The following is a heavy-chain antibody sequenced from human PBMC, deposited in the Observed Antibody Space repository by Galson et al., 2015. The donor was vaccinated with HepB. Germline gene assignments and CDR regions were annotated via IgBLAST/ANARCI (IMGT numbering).Heavy chain of an antibody. D-gene: IGHD4-17*01. V-gene: IGHV3-30-3*01. CDR2: ISYDGSNK. CDR3: ARGRGGDYGDYRGYYYGMDV. CDR1: GFTFSSYA. J-gene: IGHJ6*02. Sequence: SLRLSCAASGFTFSSYAMHWVRQAPGEGLEWVAVISYDGSNKYYADSVKGRFTISRDNSKNTLYLQMNSLRAEDTAVYYCARGRGGDYGDYRGYYYGMDVWGQGTTVTVSS.